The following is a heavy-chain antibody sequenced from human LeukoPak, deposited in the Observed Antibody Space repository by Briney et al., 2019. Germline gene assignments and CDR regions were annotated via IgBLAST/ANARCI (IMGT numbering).Heavy chain of an antibody. D-gene: IGHD4-23*01. J-gene: IGHJ4*01. V-gene: IGHV5-51*01. CDR2: IYPGDSDT. CDR3: ARSERGNCRYFSY. CDR1: GYSFTSYW. Sequence: AESPIISCKGSGYSFTSYWIGWVRQMPGKGLEWMGIIYPGDSDTRYSPSFQGQVTISADKSISTAYLQWSSLRASDTAMYYCARSERGNCRYFSYWGQGSLVTVSS.